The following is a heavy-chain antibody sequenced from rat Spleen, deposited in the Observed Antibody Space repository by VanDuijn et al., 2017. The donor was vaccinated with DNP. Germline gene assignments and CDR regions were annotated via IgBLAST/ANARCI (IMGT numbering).Heavy chain of an antibody. Sequence: EVQLVESGGGLVQPGTSLKLSCAASGFTFSNYDMAWVRQAPTKGLEWVTSISAGSVTTYYRDSVKGRFTISRDNAKSTLYLQMDSLRSEDTATYYCARPKYYGYNLPFDYWGQGVMVTVSS. J-gene: IGHJ2*01. CDR1: GFTFSNYD. CDR2: ISAGSVTT. CDR3: ARPKYYGYNLPFDY. V-gene: IGHV5-25*01. D-gene: IGHD1-9*01.